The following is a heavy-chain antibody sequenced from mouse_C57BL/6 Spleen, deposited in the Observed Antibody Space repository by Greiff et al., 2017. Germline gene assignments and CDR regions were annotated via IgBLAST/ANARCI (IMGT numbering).Heavy chain of an antibody. J-gene: IGHJ3*01. CDR2: INPNNGGT. CDR1: GYTFTDYY. D-gene: IGHD3-2*02. V-gene: IGHV1-26*01. CDR3: AREGARQLRLPFAY. Sequence: EVQLQQSGPELVKPGASVKISCKASGYTFTDYYMNWVKQSHGKSLEWIGDINPNNGGTSYNQKFKGKATLTVDKSSSTAYMELRSLTSEDSAVYYCAREGARQLRLPFAYWGQGTLVTVSA.